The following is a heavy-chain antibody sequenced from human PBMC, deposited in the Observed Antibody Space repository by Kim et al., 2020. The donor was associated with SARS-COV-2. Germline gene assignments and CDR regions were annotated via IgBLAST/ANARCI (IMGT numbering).Heavy chain of an antibody. Sequence: YNPSLKSRVTISVDTSKNQFSLKLSSVTAADTAVYYCARSTTVTMYYFDYWGQGTLVTVSS. CDR3: ARSTTVTMYYFDY. D-gene: IGHD4-17*01. J-gene: IGHJ4*02. V-gene: IGHV4-34*01.